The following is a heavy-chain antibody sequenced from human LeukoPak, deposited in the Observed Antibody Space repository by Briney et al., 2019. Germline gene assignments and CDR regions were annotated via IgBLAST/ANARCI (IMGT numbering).Heavy chain of an antibody. CDR1: GRSIKSGYY. Sequence: PSETLPLTCAVSGRSIKSGYYWGWMQQPPGKGLEWIGSLSHSGSPYYNASLKSRVTISIDTSKSQFSLELKSVTAADTAMYYCARDYCGADCRALGDWGQGTLVTVSS. D-gene: IGHD2-21*02. CDR2: LSHSGSP. J-gene: IGHJ4*02. V-gene: IGHV4-38-2*02. CDR3: ARDYCGADCRALGD.